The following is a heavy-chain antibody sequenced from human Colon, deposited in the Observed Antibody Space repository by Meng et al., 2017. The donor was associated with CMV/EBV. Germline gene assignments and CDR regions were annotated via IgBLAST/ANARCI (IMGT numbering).Heavy chain of an antibody. J-gene: IGHJ4*02. D-gene: IGHD2-8*02. CDR3: ARGNRATGGNFDY. CDR2: IYYNGAT. Sequence: SETLSLTCTVSGASMKSYYWSWIRQPPGKGLEWISNIYYNGATNYNPSLKSRVIILIDTSKNQFSLKVGSVTAADTAVYYCARGNRATGGNFDYWGQGTLVTVSS. V-gene: IGHV4-59*01. CDR1: GASMKSYY.